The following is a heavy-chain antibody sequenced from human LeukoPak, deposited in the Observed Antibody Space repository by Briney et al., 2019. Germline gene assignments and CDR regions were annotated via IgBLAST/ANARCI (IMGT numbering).Heavy chain of an antibody. V-gene: IGHV1-8*01. J-gene: IGHJ6*02. Sequence: ASVKVSCKASGYTFTTYDINWVRQATGQGLEWMGWMNPNSGNTGYAQKFQGRVTMTRNTSISTAYMELSSLRSEDTAVYYCARARGNSSGCYYYGMDVWGQGTTVTVSS. CDR1: GYTFTTYD. CDR3: ARARGNSSGCYYYGMDV. D-gene: IGHD6-25*01. CDR2: MNPNSGNT.